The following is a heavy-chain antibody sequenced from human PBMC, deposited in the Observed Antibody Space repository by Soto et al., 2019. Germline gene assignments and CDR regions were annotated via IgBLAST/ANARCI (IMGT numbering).Heavy chain of an antibody. V-gene: IGHV1-46*01. D-gene: IGHD2-15*01. J-gene: IGHJ6*02. Sequence: ASVKVSCKASGYTFTSYYMHWVRQAPGQGLEWMGIINPSGGSTSYAQKFQGRVTMTRDTSTSTVYMELSSLRSEDTAVYYCARDGHPYCRGGSCYGPNYGMDVWGQGTTVTVSS. CDR2: INPSGGST. CDR1: GYTFTSYY. CDR3: ARDGHPYCRGGSCYGPNYGMDV.